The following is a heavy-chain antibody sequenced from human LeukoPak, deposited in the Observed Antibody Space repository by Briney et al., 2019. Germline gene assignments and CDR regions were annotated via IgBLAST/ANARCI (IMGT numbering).Heavy chain of an antibody. CDR3: ARDDSSGYYPRDY. Sequence: GGSLRLSCAASGFTFSSCAMHWVRQAPGKGLEWVAVISYDGSNKYYADSVKGRFTISRDNSKNTLYLQMNSLRSDDTAVYYCARDDSSGYYPRDYWGQGTLVTVSS. V-gene: IGHV3-30*04. CDR1: GFTFSSCA. J-gene: IGHJ4*02. D-gene: IGHD3-22*01. CDR2: ISYDGSNK.